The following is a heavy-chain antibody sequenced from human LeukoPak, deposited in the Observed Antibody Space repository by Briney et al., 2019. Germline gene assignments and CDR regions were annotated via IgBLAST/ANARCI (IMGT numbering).Heavy chain of an antibody. CDR3: ASALHYFDSTAFSYYFDY. CDR2: IYYSGST. CDR1: GASISTYY. V-gene: IGHV4-59*07. J-gene: IGHJ4*02. Sequence: SDTLSLTCSVSGASISTYYGSGLRQPPGKGLEWIGYIYYSGSTDYTPSLKSRVTISVDTSKNQFSLKLSSVTAADPAVYYCASALHYFDSTAFSYYFDYWGQGTLVTVSS. D-gene: IGHD3-22*01.